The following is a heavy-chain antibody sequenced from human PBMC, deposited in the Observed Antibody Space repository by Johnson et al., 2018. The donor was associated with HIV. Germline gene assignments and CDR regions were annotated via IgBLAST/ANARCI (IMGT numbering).Heavy chain of an antibody. Sequence: VQLVESGGGVVRPGGSLRLSCAASGLTFDDYGMSWVRQVPGKGLEWVSSINWNGGSTSYADSVRVRLTISRDHAKNSLYLQMNSLRVEDTALYYCSRHLNYGDYAGGTSVDAFDIWGQGTMVSVSS. V-gene: IGHV3-20*04. D-gene: IGHD4-17*01. J-gene: IGHJ3*02. CDR2: INWNGGST. CDR1: GLTFDDYG. CDR3: SRHLNYGDYAGGTSVDAFDI.